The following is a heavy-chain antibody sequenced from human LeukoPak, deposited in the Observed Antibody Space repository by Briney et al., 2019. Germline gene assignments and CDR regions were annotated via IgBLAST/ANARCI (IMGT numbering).Heavy chain of an antibody. CDR2: ISGSGGST. CDR3: AKDKRIRSGYSSGWYYFDY. D-gene: IGHD6-19*01. J-gene: IGHJ4*02. V-gene: IGHV3-23*01. CDR1: GFTFSSYA. Sequence: GGSLRLSCAASGFTFSSYAMSWVRQAPGKGLEWVSAISGSGGSTYYADSVRGRFTISRDNSKNTLDLQMNSLRAEDTAVYYCAKDKRIRSGYSSGWYYFDYWGQGTLVTVSS.